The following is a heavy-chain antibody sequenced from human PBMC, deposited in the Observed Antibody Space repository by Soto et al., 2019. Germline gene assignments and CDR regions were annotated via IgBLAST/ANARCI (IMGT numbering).Heavy chain of an antibody. CDR3: VRHYYDFWSGYRTELDY. V-gene: IGHV2-5*02. CDR1: GFSLSTSGVG. Sequence: QITLKESGPTLVKPTQTLTLTCTFSGFSLSTSGVGVGWIRQPPGKALEWLALIYWDDDKRYSPSLKSRLTITKDTSKNQVVLTMTNMDPVDTATYYCVRHYYDFWSGYRTELDYWGQGTLVTVSS. D-gene: IGHD3-3*01. J-gene: IGHJ4*02. CDR2: IYWDDDK.